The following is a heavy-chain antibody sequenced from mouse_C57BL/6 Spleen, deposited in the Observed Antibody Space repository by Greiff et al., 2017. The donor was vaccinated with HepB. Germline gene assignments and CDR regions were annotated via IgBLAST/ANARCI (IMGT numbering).Heavy chain of an antibody. D-gene: IGHD2-2*01. CDR3: AIWSMVTTDLYYAMDY. CDR2: IHPSDSDT. J-gene: IGHJ4*01. Sequence: QVQLKQPGAELVKPGASVKVSCKASGYTFTSYWMHWVKQRPGQGLEWIGRIHPSDSDTNYNQKFKGKATLTVDKSSSTAYIQLSSLTSEDSAVYYCAIWSMVTTDLYYAMDYWGQGTSVTVSS. CDR1: GYTFTSYW. V-gene: IGHV1-74*01.